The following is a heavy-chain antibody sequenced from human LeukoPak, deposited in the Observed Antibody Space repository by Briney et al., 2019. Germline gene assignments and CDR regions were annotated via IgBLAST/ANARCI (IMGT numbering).Heavy chain of an antibody. CDR3: ARGRRRAPTDWFDP. CDR1: GGSFSGYY. Sequence: SETLSLTCAVYGGSFSGYYWSWIRQPPGKGLEWIGEINHSGSTNYNPSLKSRVTISVDTSKNQFSLKLSSVTAADTAVYYCARGRRRAPTDWFDPWGQGTLVTVSS. J-gene: IGHJ5*02. V-gene: IGHV4-34*01. CDR2: INHSGST.